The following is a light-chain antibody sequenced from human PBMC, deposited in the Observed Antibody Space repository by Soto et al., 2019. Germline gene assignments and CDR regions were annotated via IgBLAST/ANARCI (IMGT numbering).Light chain of an antibody. CDR1: QSVSSH. CDR3: QQRSNWPPIT. J-gene: IGKJ5*01. V-gene: IGKV3-11*01. CDR2: DAS. Sequence: EIVLTQFPATLSLSPGERATLSCRASQSVSSHLAWYQQKPGRAPRLLIYDASNRATGIPARFNGSGSGTDFTLTISSLEPEDFAVYYCQQRSNWPPITFGQGTRLEIK.